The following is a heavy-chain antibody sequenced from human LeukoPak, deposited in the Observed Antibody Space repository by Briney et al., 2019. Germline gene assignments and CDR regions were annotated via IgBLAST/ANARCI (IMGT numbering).Heavy chain of an antibody. Sequence: GEPLKISCVASGFLFSAYGMHWVRQAPGKGLEWVAVISYDGSETYYADSMKGRFTISRDNSENTLYVEMTRLRDEDTAVYYCARDSFSGWPPGGIDSWGQGTLVTVSS. CDR1: GFLFSAYG. CDR3: ARDSFSGWPPGGIDS. V-gene: IGHV3-30*03. D-gene: IGHD6-19*01. CDR2: ISYDGSET. J-gene: IGHJ4*02.